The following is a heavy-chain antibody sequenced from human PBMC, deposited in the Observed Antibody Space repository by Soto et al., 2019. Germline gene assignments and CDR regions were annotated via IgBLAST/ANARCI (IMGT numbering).Heavy chain of an antibody. V-gene: IGHV4-4*07. J-gene: IGHJ6*02. D-gene: IGHD6-13*01. CDR1: FDSITTYY. CDR2: IDASGNT. Sequence: SETLSLTCTFSFDSITTYYWSWIRQPAGKGLEWIGRIDASGNTNYNPSLNSRVTMSIDTSKKQFSLKLTSVTAADTAIYYCARYSNNWFQTEGMDVWGQGTTVTVSS. CDR3: ARYSNNWFQTEGMDV.